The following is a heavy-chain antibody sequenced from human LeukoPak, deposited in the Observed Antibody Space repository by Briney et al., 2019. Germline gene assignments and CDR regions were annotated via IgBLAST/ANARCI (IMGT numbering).Heavy chain of an antibody. V-gene: IGHV3-48*03. D-gene: IGHD6-13*01. J-gene: IGHJ5*02. CDR2: ISSSGSTI. CDR1: GFTFSSYE. CDR3: AGSSRYSFDP. Sequence: GGSLILSCAASGFTFSSYEMNWVRQAPGKGPEWVSYISSSGSTIYYADSVKGRFTISRDNAKNSLYLQMNSLRAEDTAVYYCAGSSRYSFDPWGQGTLVTVSS.